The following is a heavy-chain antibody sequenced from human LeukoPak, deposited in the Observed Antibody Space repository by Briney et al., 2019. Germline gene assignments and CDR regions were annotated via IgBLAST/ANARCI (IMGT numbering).Heavy chain of an antibody. V-gene: IGHV3-7*01. Sequence: GGSLRLSCAASGLTFSNFGMNWVRQAPGKGLEWVANIKPDGSETYYVDSVKGRFTVTRDNAQSSLHLQMDNLRGEDTAVYYCLAGGGYWGQGTLVTVSS. D-gene: IGHD3-10*01. CDR1: GLTFSNFG. J-gene: IGHJ4*02. CDR3: LAGGGY. CDR2: IKPDGSET.